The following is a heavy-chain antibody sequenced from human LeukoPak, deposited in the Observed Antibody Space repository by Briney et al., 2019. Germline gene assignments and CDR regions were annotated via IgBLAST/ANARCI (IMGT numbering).Heavy chain of an antibody. Sequence: SVKVSCKASGGTFSSYAISWVRQAPGQGLEWMGGITPIFGTANYAQKFQGRVTITTDESTSTAYMELSSLRSEDTAVYYCARAYYYDSSGYYGSWGQGTLVTVSS. V-gene: IGHV1-69*05. CDR2: ITPIFGTA. CDR3: ARAYYYDSSGYYGS. J-gene: IGHJ5*02. D-gene: IGHD3-22*01. CDR1: GGTFSSYA.